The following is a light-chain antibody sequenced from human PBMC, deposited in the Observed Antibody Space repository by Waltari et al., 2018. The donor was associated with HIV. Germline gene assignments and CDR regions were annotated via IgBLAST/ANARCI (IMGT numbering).Light chain of an antibody. V-gene: IGLV3-21*03. CDR1: RIATKL. J-gene: IGLJ2*01. CDR3: QVWDSEKNHVV. Sequence: SYVLTQPPSVSGAPGTTVRLTCGGHRIATKLVHWYQQRPGQAPVLVVYEDTDRPSGIPERFSGSNSGNTATLTISRVEAGDEADYYCQVWDSEKNHVVFGGGTKLTVL. CDR2: EDT.